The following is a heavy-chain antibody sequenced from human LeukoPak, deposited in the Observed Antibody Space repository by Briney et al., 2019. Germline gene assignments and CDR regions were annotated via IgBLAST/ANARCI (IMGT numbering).Heavy chain of an antibody. D-gene: IGHD6-13*01. J-gene: IGHJ6*04. Sequence: QSGGSLRLSCAASGFIFTNYEMNWARQAPGKGLEWVSYISSSGSTIYYADSVKGRFTISRDDAKNSLYLQMNSLRVEDTAVYYCARERVYDYYYYDMDVWGKGTTVTVSS. V-gene: IGHV3-48*03. CDR1: GFIFTNYE. CDR2: ISSSGSTI. CDR3: ARERVYDYYYYDMDV.